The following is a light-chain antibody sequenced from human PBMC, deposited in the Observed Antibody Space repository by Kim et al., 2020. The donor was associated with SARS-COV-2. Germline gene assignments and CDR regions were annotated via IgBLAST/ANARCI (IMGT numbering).Light chain of an antibody. Sequence: VYPGQTASITCYGDKLGDRYACLYQQKPGQSPVLVIYQDSKRPSGIPERFSGSNSGNTATLTISGIQAMDEADYYCQAWDSSTAVFGGGTKLTVL. V-gene: IGLV3-1*01. J-gene: IGLJ3*02. CDR2: QDS. CDR1: KLGDRY. CDR3: QAWDSSTAV.